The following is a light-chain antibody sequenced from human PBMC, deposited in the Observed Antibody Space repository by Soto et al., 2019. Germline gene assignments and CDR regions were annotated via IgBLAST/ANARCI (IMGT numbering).Light chain of an antibody. CDR3: NSFAGSNNLSV. Sequence: QSALTQPPSASASPGQSVTISCTGTSSDVGGYNSVSWYQQHPGKAPKLIIYAVSERPSGVPDRFSGSKSGNTASLTVSGLQAEDEADYYCNSFAGSNNLSVFGTGTKLTVL. CDR1: SSDVGGYNS. J-gene: IGLJ1*01. V-gene: IGLV2-8*01. CDR2: AVS.